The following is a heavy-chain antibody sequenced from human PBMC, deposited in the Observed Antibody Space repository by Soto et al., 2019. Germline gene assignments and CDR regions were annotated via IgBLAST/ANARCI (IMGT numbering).Heavy chain of an antibody. V-gene: IGHV4-31*03. CDR1: GGSISSGGYY. CDR3: ARRKLINRYCSGGSCFINWFDP. D-gene: IGHD2-15*01. CDR2: IYYSGST. J-gene: IGHJ5*02. Sequence: QVQLQESGPGLVKPSQTLSLTCTVSGGSISSGGYYWSWIRQHPGKGLEWIGYIYYSGSTYYNPSLKSRVTISVDTSKNQFSLKLSSVTAADTAVYYCARRKLINRYCSGGSCFINWFDPWGQGTLVTVSS.